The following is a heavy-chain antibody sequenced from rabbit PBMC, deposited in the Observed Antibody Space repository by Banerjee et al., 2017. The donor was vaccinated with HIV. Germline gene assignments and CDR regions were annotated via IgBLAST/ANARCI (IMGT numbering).Heavy chain of an antibody. V-gene: IGHV1S47*01. J-gene: IGHJ4*01. D-gene: IGHD8-1*01. CDR3: ASGTSDDHYFNL. Sequence: YASWVNGRFTITRSTSLNTVTLQVASLTAADTATYFCASGTSDDHYFNLWGQGTLVTVS.